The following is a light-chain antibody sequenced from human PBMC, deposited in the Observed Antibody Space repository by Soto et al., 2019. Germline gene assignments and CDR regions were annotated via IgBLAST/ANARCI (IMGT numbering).Light chain of an antibody. J-gene: IGKJ1*01. V-gene: IGKV1-39*01. Sequence: DIQMTQSPSSLSASVGDRVTITCRASQSISSYLNWYQQKPGKAPKLLMYAASSLQSGVPSRFSVRGSGTDFTLTISSLQPEDCAIYYCQQSYSNPRTVGQGTKVEIK. CDR2: AAS. CDR3: QQSYSNPRT. CDR1: QSISSY.